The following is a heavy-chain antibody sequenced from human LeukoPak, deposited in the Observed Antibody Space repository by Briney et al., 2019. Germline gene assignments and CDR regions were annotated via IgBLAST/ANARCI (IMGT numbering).Heavy chain of an antibody. CDR2: ISYDGSNK. V-gene: IGHV3-30-3*01. CDR3: AREGAAAIDCLDY. Sequence: PGGSLRLSCAASGFTFSSYAMHWVRQAPGKGLEWVAVISYDGSNKYYADSVKGRFTISRDNAKNSLYLQMNSLRAEDTAVYYCAREGAAAIDCLDYWGQGTLVTVSS. J-gene: IGHJ4*02. CDR1: GFTFSSYA. D-gene: IGHD6-13*01.